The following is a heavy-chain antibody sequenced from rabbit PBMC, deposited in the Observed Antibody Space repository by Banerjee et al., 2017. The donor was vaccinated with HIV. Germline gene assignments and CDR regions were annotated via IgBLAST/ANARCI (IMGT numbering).Heavy chain of an antibody. CDR2: INTGDGST. J-gene: IGHJ4*01. Sequence: QEQLEESGGDLVKPGASLTLTCTASGFSFSSSYWICWVRQAPGKGLEWIGCINTGDGSTYYASWAKGRFTISKTSSTTVTLQMASLTAADTATYFCARNEYTGTAYDLWGPGTLVTVS. D-gene: IGHD7-1*01. CDR1: GFSFSSSYW. V-gene: IGHV1S45*01. CDR3: ARNEYTGTAYDL.